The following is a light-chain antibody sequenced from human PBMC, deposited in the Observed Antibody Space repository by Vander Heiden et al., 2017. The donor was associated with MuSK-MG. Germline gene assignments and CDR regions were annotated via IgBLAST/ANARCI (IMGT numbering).Light chain of an antibody. CDR3: SSYTSSSTDV. V-gene: IGLV2-14*03. Sequence: QSALTQPASVSGYPGQSITISRPGTSSDVGRYNYVSWYHQHPGSAPKLMIYDVRSRPSGVSNRFSCSNSGNTASLTSSGLQAEDEADYYCSSYTSSSTDVFGTGTTVTVL. CDR1: SSDVGRYNY. J-gene: IGLJ1*01. CDR2: DVR.